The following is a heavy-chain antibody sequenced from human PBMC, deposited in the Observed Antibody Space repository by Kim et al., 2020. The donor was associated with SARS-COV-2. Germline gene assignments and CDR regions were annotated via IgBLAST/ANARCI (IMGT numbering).Heavy chain of an antibody. D-gene: IGHD3-10*01. CDR2: INNSGST. CDR3: ARDSCWFGFGY. CDR1: GGSISSYY. V-gene: IGHV4-4*07. Sequence: SETLSLTCTVSGGSISSYYWSWIRQPPGKGLELIGRINNSGSTNYNPSLKSQVTMSVDTSKNQFSLKLSSVTAADTAVYYCARDSCWFGFGYWGQGTLVTVSS. J-gene: IGHJ4*02.